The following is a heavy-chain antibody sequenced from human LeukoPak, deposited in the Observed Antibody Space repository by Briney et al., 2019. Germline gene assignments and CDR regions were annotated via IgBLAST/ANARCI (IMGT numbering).Heavy chain of an antibody. CDR1: GFTFSNYD. J-gene: IGHJ4*02. D-gene: IGHD3-10*01. Sequence: GGSLRLSCATSGFTFSNYDMHWVRQVTGKGLEWVLGIGTAGDTYYPGSVKGRFTISRENAKNFLYPQMNSLRAGDTAVYYCTRAARSGYSYGWSFDFWGQGTLVTVSS. CDR2: IGTAGDT. CDR3: TRAARSGYSYGWSFDF. V-gene: IGHV3-13*01.